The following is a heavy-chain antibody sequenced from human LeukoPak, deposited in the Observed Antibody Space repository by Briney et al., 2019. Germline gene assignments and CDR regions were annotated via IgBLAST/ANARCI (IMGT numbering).Heavy chain of an antibody. CDR2: LYVSDNNNYASGTT. V-gene: IGHV4-4*07. CDR3: AREAKLANAAGLDV. CDR1: GDSISGYY. Sequence: SETLSLTCTVFGDSISGYYWSWIRQPAGKGLEWIGRLYVSDNNNYASGTTHSNPSLRSRLTMSLDTSKNKLSLRLSSVTAADTAVYFCAREAKLANAAGLDVWGQGTTVTVSS. J-gene: IGHJ6*02. D-gene: IGHD4/OR15-4a*01.